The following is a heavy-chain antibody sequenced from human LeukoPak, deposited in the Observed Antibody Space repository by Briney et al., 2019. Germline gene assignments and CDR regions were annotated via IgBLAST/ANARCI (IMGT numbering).Heavy chain of an antibody. J-gene: IGHJ3*02. CDR3: ARGGGYSSSWSWNAFDI. D-gene: IGHD6-13*01. V-gene: IGHV1-8*03. CDR2: MNPNSGNT. CDR1: GYTFTSYD. Sequence: ASVKVSCKASGYTFTSYDINWVRQATGQGLEWMGWMNPNSGNTGYAQKFQGRATITRNTSISTAYMELSSLRSEDTAVYYCARGGGYSSSWSWNAFDIWGQGTMVTVSS.